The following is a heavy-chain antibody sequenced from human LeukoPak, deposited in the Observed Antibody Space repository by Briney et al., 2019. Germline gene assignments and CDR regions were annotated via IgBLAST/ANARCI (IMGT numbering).Heavy chain of an antibody. Sequence: SETLSLTCAVYGGSFSGYYWSWIRQPPGKGLEWIGEINHSGSTNYNPSLKSRVTISVDTSKNQFSLKLSSVTAADTAVYYCARQGRYCSGGSCPFYFDYWGQGTLVTVSS. CDR3: ARQGRYCSGGSCPFYFDY. J-gene: IGHJ4*02. V-gene: IGHV4-34*01. CDR2: INHSGST. CDR1: GGSFSGYY. D-gene: IGHD2-15*01.